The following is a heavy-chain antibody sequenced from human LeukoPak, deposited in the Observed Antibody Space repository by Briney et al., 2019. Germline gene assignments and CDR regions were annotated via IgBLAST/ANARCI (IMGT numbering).Heavy chain of an antibody. CDR2: ISGSGGST. Sequence: GGSLRLSCAASGFTFSSYAMSWVRQAPGKGLKWVSAISGSGGSTYYADSVKGRFTISRDNSKNTLYLQMNSLRAEDTAVYYCAKKNSYYDSSGYPTEGAFDIWGQGTMVTVSS. CDR1: GFTFSSYA. J-gene: IGHJ3*02. CDR3: AKKNSYYDSSGYPTEGAFDI. D-gene: IGHD3-22*01. V-gene: IGHV3-23*01.